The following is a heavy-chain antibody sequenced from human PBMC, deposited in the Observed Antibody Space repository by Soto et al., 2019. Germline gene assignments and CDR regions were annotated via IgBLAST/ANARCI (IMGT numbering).Heavy chain of an antibody. J-gene: IGHJ5*02. D-gene: IGHD3-10*01. CDR1: GDSVNNYY. CDR2: FYVGGST. Sequence: QVQLQESGPGLVKPSETLSLTCTVSGDSVNNYYWIWIRQPPGKGLEYMGHFYVGGSTNYNPSLKSRLTISLDTSKNHLPLKLDSVTAADTAIYYCARLSPAGGVRGVIYGFDPGGQGILVSVSS. CDR3: ARLSPAGGVRGVIYGFDP. V-gene: IGHV4-59*08.